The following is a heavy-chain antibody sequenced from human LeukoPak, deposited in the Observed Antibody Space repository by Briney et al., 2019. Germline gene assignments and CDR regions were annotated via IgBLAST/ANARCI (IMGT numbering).Heavy chain of an antibody. CDR2: IYTSGST. CDR1: GGSISSYY. D-gene: IGHD3-3*01. CDR3: ARDPLRGGFDY. J-gene: IGHJ4*02. V-gene: IGHV4-4*09. Sequence: PSQTLSLTCTVSGGSISSYYWSWIRQPPGKGLEWIGYIYTSGSTNYNPSLKSRVTISVDTSKNQFSLKLSSVTAADTAVYYCARDPLRGGFDYWGQGTLVTVSS.